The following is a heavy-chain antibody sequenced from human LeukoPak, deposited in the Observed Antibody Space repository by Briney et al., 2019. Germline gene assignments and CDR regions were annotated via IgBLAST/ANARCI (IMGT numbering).Heavy chain of an antibody. V-gene: IGHV1-46*01. J-gene: IGHJ5*02. CDR3: ARDNSVGDIAWWFDP. Sequence: ASVKVSCKASGYTFSTYDINWVRQAPGQGLEWMGLINPSGSWTLYAQKFQGRVTMTRDMSTTTDYMELSSLRSEDTAVYYCARDNSVGDIAWWFDPWGQGTLVTVSS. CDR2: INPSGSWT. D-gene: IGHD3-16*02. CDR1: GYTFSTYD.